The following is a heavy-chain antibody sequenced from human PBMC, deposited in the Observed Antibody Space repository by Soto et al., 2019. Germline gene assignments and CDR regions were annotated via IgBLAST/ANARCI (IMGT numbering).Heavy chain of an antibody. CDR2: ISYDGRNT. CDR3: ARDFGDSAVGGDY. CDR1: GFTFSRQG. V-gene: IGHV3-30*03. Sequence: QVQLVESGGGVVQPGGSLRLSCVASGFTFSRQGMHWVRQAPGKGLEWVAVISYDGRNTYYADPVEGRFTISRDSSQNTLYLQMNSLRVDDTAVYYCARDFGDSAVGGDYWGQGTLVSVSS. J-gene: IGHJ4*02. D-gene: IGHD6-13*01.